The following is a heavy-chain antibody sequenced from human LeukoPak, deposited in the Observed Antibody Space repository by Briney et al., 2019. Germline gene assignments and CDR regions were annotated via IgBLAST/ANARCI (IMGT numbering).Heavy chain of an antibody. CDR3: ASSYYDSSGRFDY. CDR1: GGSFSGYY. V-gene: IGHV4-34*01. J-gene: IGHJ4*02. CDR2: INHSGST. Sequence: SETLSLTCAVYGGSFSGYYWSWIRQPPGKGLEWIGEINHSGSTNYNPSLKSRVTISVDTSKNQFSLKLSSVTAADTAVYYCASSYYDSSGRFDYWGQGTLVTVSS. D-gene: IGHD3-22*01.